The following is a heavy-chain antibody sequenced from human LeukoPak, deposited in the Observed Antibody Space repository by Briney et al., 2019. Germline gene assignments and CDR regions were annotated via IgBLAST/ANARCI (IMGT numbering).Heavy chain of an antibody. Sequence: SETLSLTCTVSGASVTDYYWSWLRQSPRKGLEWISYIHHSGNSDYNPSLRSRVTTSLDTSKNQFSLNLISVTAADTAVYYCTRGHWGLQSWSQGTLVTVSS. V-gene: IGHV4-59*02. CDR3: TRGHWGLQS. J-gene: IGHJ5*02. D-gene: IGHD7-27*01. CDR1: GASVTDYY. CDR2: IHHSGNS.